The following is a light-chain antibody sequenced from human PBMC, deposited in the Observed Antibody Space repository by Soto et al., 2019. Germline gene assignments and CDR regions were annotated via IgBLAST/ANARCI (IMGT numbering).Light chain of an antibody. CDR1: SSDVGGYNY. CDR2: DVS. V-gene: IGLV2-14*01. CDR3: SSYTSSIVV. J-gene: IGLJ2*01. Sequence: QSALTQPASVSGSPGQSITISCTGTSSDVGGYNYVSWYQQHPGKAPKLMIYDVSNRPSGVSNRFSGSKSGYTASLTISGLQAEDEADYYCSSYTSSIVVFGGGTKVTVL.